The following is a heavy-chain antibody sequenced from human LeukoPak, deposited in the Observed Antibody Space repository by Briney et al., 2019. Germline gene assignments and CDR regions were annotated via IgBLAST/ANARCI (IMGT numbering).Heavy chain of an antibody. CDR3: ARDLSDDGSPYTHYGMAV. V-gene: IGHV4-31*03. CDR2: TYYSGST. D-gene: IGHD3-16*01. Sequence: PSETLSLTRTVSGGSISSGGYYWIWIRQHPGKGLEWIGYTYYSGSTYYNPSLKSRVTISVDTSKNQLSLNLSSVTAADTAVYYCARDLSDDGSPYTHYGMAVWGQGTTVTVSS. CDR1: GGSISSGGYY. J-gene: IGHJ6*02.